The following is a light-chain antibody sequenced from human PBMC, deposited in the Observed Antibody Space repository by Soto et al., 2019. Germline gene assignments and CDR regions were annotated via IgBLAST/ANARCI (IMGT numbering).Light chain of an antibody. CDR2: GND. V-gene: IGLV1-44*01. Sequence: QSVLTQPPSVSGTPGQRVTMSCCGSRSNIGTNTVNWYQHLPGTAPKLLIWGNDRRAWGVPDRFSGSKSGTSASPAIRWLHSEDEAEYFRAAGADTLNASLVVGGGTKGTV. CDR1: RSNIGTNT. CDR3: AAGADTLNASLV. J-gene: IGLJ2*01.